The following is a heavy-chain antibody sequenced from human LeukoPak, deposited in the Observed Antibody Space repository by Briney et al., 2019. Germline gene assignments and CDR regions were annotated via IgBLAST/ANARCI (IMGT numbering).Heavy chain of an antibody. CDR3: ARDYDFWKDFDY. CDR1: GFTFSSHW. V-gene: IGHV3-7*01. CDR2: IKQDGSEK. J-gene: IGHJ4*02. D-gene: IGHD3-3*01. Sequence: GGSLRLSCAASGFTFSSHWMSWVRQAPGKGLEWVANIKQDGSEKYYVDSVKGRFTISRDNAKNSLYLQMNSLRAEDTAVYYCARDYDFWKDFDYWGQGTLVTVSS.